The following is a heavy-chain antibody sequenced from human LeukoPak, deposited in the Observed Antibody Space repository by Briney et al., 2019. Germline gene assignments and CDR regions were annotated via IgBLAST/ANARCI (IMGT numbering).Heavy chain of an antibody. D-gene: IGHD3-3*01. CDR2: IIPILGIA. J-gene: IGHJ4*02. CDR3: ASDNYDFWSGYAGNGPLAQIVY. CDR1: GGTFSSYT. V-gene: IGHV1-69*02. Sequence: SVKVSCKASGGTFSSYTISWVRQAPGQGLEWMGRIIPILGIANYAQKSQGRVTITADKSTSTAYMELSSLRSEDTAVYYCASDNYDFWSGYAGNGPLAQIVYWGQGTLVTVSS.